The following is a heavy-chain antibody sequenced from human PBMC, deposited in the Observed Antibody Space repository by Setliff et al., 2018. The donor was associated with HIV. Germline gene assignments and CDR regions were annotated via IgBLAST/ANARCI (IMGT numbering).Heavy chain of an antibody. V-gene: IGHV4-61*09. CDR3: ARDDSGYYYDY. CDR1: GASITSGSYY. J-gene: IGHJ4*02. D-gene: IGHD3-22*01. CDR2: IYSRGPT. Sequence: SETLSLTCNVSGASITSGSYYWSWIWRPAGKGLEWIGHIYSRGPTNYNPSLRSRVIISVDTSKNQLSLSLSSVTAADTAVYYCARDDSGYYYDYWGQGKLVTVSS.